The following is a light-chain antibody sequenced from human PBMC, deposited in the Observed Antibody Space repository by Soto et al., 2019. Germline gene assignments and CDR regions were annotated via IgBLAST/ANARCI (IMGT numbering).Light chain of an antibody. CDR2: GAS. CDR1: QTVSSNY. CDR3: QQYTGPPTT. Sequence: ESSTLSFRASQTVSSNYLAWCQQRPGQAPRLLIYGASTRAAGIPDRFSGSGSGTDFTLTITRLEPEDSAVYFCQQYTGPPTTFGQGTRLEIK. V-gene: IGKV3-20*01. J-gene: IGKJ5*01.